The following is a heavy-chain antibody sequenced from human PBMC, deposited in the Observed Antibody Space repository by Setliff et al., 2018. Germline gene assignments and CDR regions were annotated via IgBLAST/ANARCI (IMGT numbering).Heavy chain of an antibody. D-gene: IGHD5-18*01. CDR2: ISGSSPII. CDR3: ARVYAYSYGFDS. J-gene: IGHJ4*02. CDR1: GFTFSGYS. Sequence: GGSLRLSCAASGFTFSGYSMNWVRQAPGKGLEWVSYISGSSPIISYADSVKGRFTISRDNAKNSLYLQMNSRRAEETAVYDCARVYAYSYGFDSWGQGTQVTVSS. V-gene: IGHV3-48*01.